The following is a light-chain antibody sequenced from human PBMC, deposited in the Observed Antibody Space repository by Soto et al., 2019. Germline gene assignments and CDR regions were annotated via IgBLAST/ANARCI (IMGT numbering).Light chain of an antibody. CDR3: QQYYSTPRT. J-gene: IGKJ1*01. CDR1: QSILYSSNNKNY. CDR2: WAS. V-gene: IGKV4-1*01. Sequence: DIVMTQSPDSLAVSLGERATINCKSSQSILYSSNNKNYLAWYQQKPGQSPKLLIYWASTRESGVPDRFSGSGSGTDFTLTINSLQAEDVAVYYCQQYYSTPRTFGQGTKVEIK.